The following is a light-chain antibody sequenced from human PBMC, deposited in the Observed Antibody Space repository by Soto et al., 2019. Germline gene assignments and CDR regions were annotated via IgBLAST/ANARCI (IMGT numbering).Light chain of an antibody. CDR2: LGS. CDR1: QSLLHGNGHNY. V-gene: IGKV2-28*01. J-gene: IGKJ5*01. Sequence: DIVMTQSPLSLPVTPGESASISCRSSQSLLHGNGHNYLDWYLQKPGQSPQLLIYLGSNRASGVPDRFSGSGSGTAFTLRVSRVEAEDVGVYYCMQALQTPITFGQGTRLEIK. CDR3: MQALQTPIT.